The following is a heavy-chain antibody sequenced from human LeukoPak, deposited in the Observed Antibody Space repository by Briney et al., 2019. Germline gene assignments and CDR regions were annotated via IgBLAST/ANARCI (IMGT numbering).Heavy chain of an antibody. Sequence: PGGSLRLSCAASGFTFSSYAMSWVRQAPGKGLEWVSGSGSGGSTYYADSVKGRFTISRDSSKNTPYLQMNSLRAEDTAVYYCAKDFWSGYYPNYWGQGTLVTVSS. CDR2: SGSGGST. J-gene: IGHJ4*02. V-gene: IGHV3-23*01. CDR1: GFTFSSYA. D-gene: IGHD3-3*01. CDR3: AKDFWSGYYPNY.